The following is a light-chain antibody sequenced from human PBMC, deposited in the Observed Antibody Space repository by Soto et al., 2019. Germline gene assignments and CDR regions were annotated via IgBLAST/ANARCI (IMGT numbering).Light chain of an antibody. Sequence: DIQMTQSPPTLSASVGDRVTITCRASQTISSRLAWYQQNPGKAPKLLIYAASSLQSGVPSRFSGSGSGTEFTLTISRLEPEDFAVYYCQQYDSSLTFGQGTKVDIK. CDR2: AAS. J-gene: IGKJ1*01. V-gene: IGKV1-5*01. CDR1: QTISSR. CDR3: QQYDSSLT.